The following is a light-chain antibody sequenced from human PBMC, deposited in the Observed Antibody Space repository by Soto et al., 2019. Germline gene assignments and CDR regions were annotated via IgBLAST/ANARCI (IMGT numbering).Light chain of an antibody. Sequence: QSALTQPASVSGSPGQSITISCTGTSSDVGSYNLVSWYQQHRGKAPKLMIYDRSKRPSGVSNRFSGSKSGNTATLTISGLQAEDEADYYCCTYAGSSTFVFGGGTKLTVL. CDR1: SSDVGSYNL. CDR3: CTYAGSSTFV. J-gene: IGLJ2*01. V-gene: IGLV2-23*03. CDR2: DRS.